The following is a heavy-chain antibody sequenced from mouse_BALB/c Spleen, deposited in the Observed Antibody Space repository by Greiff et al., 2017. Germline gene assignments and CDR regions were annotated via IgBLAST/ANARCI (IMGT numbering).Heavy chain of an antibody. CDR3: ASHYYGYVGFAY. CDR1: GFTFSSFG. CDR2: ISSGSSTI. D-gene: IGHD1-2*01. J-gene: IGHJ3*01. V-gene: IGHV5-17*02. Sequence: EVHLVESGGGLVQPGGSRKLSCAASGFTFSSFGMHWVRQAPEKGLEWVAYISSGSSTIYYADTVKGRFTISRDNPKNTLFLQMTSLRSEDTAMYYCASHYYGYVGFAYWGQGTLVTVSA.